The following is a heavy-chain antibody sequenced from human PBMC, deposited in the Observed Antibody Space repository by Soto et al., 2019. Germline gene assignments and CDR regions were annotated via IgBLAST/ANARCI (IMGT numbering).Heavy chain of an antibody. CDR1: GYTFTTHN. Sequence: QVQLVQSGSELKKPGASVKVSCKASGYTFTTHNINWVRQATGQGLEWMGWMNPNSGTTGYAQKFQDRITLSRDTSKTTAYMELSSLTFDGTAVYFCVRYGGAAAYWGQGTQVTVSS. V-gene: IGHV1-8*02. J-gene: IGHJ4*01. CDR2: MNPNSGTT. D-gene: IGHD5-12*01. CDR3: VRYGGAAAY.